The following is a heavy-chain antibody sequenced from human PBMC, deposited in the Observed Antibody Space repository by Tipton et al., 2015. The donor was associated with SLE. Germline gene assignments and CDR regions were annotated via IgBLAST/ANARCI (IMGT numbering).Heavy chain of an antibody. V-gene: IGHV4-61*09. J-gene: IGHJ3*02. CDR3: ARVEVTIAGKDDAFDI. CDR2: VHTIGTT. CDR1: GASIINKDYY. D-gene: IGHD4-17*01. Sequence: TLSLTCTLSGASIINKDYYWGWIRQPTGKGLEWIGHVHTIGTTKYKHSLKSRVTISLDTSKNEFSLRLTSVAAADTAVYYCARVEVTIAGKDDAFDIWGQGTKVTVSS.